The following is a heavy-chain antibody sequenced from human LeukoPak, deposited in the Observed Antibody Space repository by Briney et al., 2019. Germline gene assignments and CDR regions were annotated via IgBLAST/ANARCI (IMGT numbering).Heavy chain of an antibody. CDR1: GGSISSYY. CDR3: VRDSGDLDDIVVPAAMNYYHGMDV. J-gene: IGHJ6*02. CDR2: IYYSGST. V-gene: IGHV4-39*07. D-gene: IGHD2-2*01. Sequence: SETLSLTCTVSGGSISSYYWGWIRQPPGKGLEWIGSIYYSGSTYYNPSLKSRVTISVDTSENQFSLKLSSVTAADTAVYYCVRDSGDLDDIVVPAAMNYYHGMDVWGQGTTVTVSS.